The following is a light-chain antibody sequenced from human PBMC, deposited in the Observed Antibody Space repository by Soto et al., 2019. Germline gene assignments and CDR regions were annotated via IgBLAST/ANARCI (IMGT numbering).Light chain of an antibody. CDR1: ENIVRY. CDR2: GAF. J-gene: IGKJ1*01. CDR3: QQSYTPPRT. V-gene: IGKV1-39*01. Sequence: DIQMTQSPSSLSASVGARVTITCRTSENIVRYLNWYQQKPGKAPSLLIYGAFRLQNGVPSRFRGSGSGTDFTLAISSLQREDFATCYCQQSYTPPRTFGQGTKVELK.